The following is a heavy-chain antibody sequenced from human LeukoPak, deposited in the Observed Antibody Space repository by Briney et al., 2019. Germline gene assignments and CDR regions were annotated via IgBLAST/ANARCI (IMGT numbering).Heavy chain of an antibody. CDR3: AKDRPPECSSTNCFAEYFQH. J-gene: IGHJ1*01. V-gene: IGHV3-30*18. D-gene: IGHD2-2*01. CDR1: GFTFSSYG. Sequence: PGRSLRLSCAASGFTFSSYGMHWVRQAPGKGLEWVAVISYDGGNKYYADSVKGRFTISRDNSKNTLYLQMNSLRAEDTAVYYCAKDRPPECSSTNCFAEYFQHWGQGTLVTVSS. CDR2: ISYDGGNK.